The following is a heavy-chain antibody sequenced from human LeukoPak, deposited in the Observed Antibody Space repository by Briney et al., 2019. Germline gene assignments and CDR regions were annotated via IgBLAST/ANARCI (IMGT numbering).Heavy chain of an antibody. D-gene: IGHD3-10*01. Sequence: SGPTLVNPTQTLTLTCTFSGFSLRTSGVGVGWIRQPPGKALEWLALIYWNDDKRYSPSLKSRLTITKDTSKNQVVLTMTNMDPVDTATYYCAHWTPAYYGSGSYYKGSYYFDYWGQGTLVTVSS. CDR3: AHWTPAYYGSGSYYKGSYYFDY. J-gene: IGHJ4*02. CDR1: GFSLRTSGVG. CDR2: IYWNDDK. V-gene: IGHV2-5*01.